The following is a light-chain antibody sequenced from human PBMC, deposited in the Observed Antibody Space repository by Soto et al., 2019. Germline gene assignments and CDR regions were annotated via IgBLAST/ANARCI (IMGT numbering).Light chain of an antibody. Sequence: QSVLTQPPSVSGAPGQRVTISCTGSSSNIGAGYDVHWYQQFPGTAPKFVIYDNNNRPSGVPDRFSGSKSGTSASLAITGLQDEDEADYYCQAYDSSLSGYVFGTGTKLTVL. V-gene: IGLV1-40*01. CDR3: QAYDSSLSGYV. CDR2: DNN. J-gene: IGLJ1*01. CDR1: SSNIGAGYD.